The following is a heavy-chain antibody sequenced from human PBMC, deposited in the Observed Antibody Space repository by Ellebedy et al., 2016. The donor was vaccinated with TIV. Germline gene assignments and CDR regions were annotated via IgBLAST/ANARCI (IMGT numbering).Heavy chain of an antibody. Sequence: PGGSLRLSCAASGFTFSSYGMNWVRQAPGKGLEYVSHITSGSDTISYADSVKGRFTISRDNAKNSLYLQMNSLRDEDTAVYFCARDKDYAYDYWGQGTLVTVSS. J-gene: IGHJ4*02. CDR1: GFTFSSYG. CDR2: ITSGSDTI. CDR3: ARDKDYAYDY. V-gene: IGHV3-48*02. D-gene: IGHD4-17*01.